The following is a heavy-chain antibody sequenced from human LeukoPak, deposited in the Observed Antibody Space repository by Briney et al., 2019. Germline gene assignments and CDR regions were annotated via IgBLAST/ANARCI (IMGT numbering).Heavy chain of an antibody. CDR3: SREDVGRFDY. CDR1: GFTFSSYG. D-gene: IGHD1-26*01. J-gene: IGHJ4*02. CDR2: IWYDGSNK. V-gene: IGHV3-33*01. Sequence: GRSLRLSCAASGFTFSSYGMHWVRQAPGKGLEWVAVIWYDGSNKYYADSVKGRFTISRDNSKNTLYLQMNSLRAEDTAVYYCSREDVGRFDYWGQGTLVTVSS.